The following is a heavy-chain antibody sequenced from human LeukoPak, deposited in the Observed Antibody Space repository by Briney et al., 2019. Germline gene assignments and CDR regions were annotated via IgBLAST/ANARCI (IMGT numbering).Heavy chain of an antibody. D-gene: IGHD3-22*01. CDR2: IRYDGNNK. CDR1: GFTFSSYG. Sequence: GGSLRLSCAASGFTFSSYGMHWLRQAPGKGLEWVAFIRYDGNNKHYADSVKGRFTISRDNSKNTLYLQMNSLRAEDTAVYYCAKDQGYYDSSGYSTEYWGQGTLVTVSS. V-gene: IGHV3-30*02. CDR3: AKDQGYYDSSGYSTEY. J-gene: IGHJ4*02.